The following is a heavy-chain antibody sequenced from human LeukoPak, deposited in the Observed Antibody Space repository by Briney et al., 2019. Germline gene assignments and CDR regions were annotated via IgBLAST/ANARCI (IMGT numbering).Heavy chain of an antibody. D-gene: IGHD6-6*01. CDR3: ARIKQLVRPGHYYYYMDV. CDR2: IYTSGST. V-gene: IGHV4-61*02. CDR1: GGSINSGSYY. Sequence: PSQTLSLTCTVYGGSINSGSYYWSWIRQPAGKGLEWIGRIYTSGSTNYNPYLKSRVTISVDTSKNQFSLKLSSVTAADTAVYYCARIKQLVRPGHYYYYMDVWGKGTTATVSS. J-gene: IGHJ6*03.